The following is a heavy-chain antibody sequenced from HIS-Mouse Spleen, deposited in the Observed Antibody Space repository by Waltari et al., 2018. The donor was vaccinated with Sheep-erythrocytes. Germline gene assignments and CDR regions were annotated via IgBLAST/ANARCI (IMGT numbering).Heavy chain of an antibody. V-gene: IGHV3-7*01. CDR1: GFTFSSYW. CDR3: ARRGLVYDAFDI. D-gene: IGHD2-8*01. Sequence: PASGFTFSSYWMSWVRQAPGKGLEGVAKIKQDGSEKYYVDSVKGRFTISRDNAKNSLYLQMNSLRAEDTAVYYCARRGLVYDAFDIWGQGTMVTVSS. CDR2: IKQDGSEK. J-gene: IGHJ3*02.